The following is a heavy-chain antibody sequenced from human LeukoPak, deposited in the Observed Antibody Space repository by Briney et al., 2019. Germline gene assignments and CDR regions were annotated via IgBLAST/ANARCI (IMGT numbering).Heavy chain of an antibody. V-gene: IGHV4-59*08. Sequence: SETLSLTCTVSGASIISYYWTWIRQSPGQGLEWIGYIYHTGATSYNPSLKSRVTMSIDTSKKQFSLKLTSVTSADTAVYFCARYGVSGWVIDNWGQGTLVTVSS. J-gene: IGHJ4*02. D-gene: IGHD6-19*01. CDR2: IYHTGAT. CDR1: GASIISYY. CDR3: ARYGVSGWVIDN.